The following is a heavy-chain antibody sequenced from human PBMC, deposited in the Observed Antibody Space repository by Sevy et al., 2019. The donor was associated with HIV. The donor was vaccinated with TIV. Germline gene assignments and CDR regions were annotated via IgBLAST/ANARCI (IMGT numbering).Heavy chain of an antibody. CDR2: VYYSGST. V-gene: IGHV4-39*01. D-gene: IGHD2-2*01. J-gene: IGHJ4*02. Sequence: SETLSLTCTVSGDSISNSRYYWGWIRQPPGKGLEWIGSVYYSGSTYYNPSLKSRFTLSIDTSKNQFLLKVNSVTATDTTVYYCANQPLTLISPPDSWGQGTLVTVSS. CDR3: ANQPLTLISPPDS. CDR1: GDSISNSRYY.